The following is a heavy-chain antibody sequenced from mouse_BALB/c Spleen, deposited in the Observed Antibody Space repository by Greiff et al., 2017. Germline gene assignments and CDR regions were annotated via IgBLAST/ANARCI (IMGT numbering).Heavy chain of an antibody. CDR1: GFTFSSYA. CDR3: AREGFITTFDY. D-gene: IGHD1-2*01. CDR2: ISSGGST. J-gene: IGHJ2*01. Sequence: VQLKESGGGLVKPGGSLKLSCAASGFTFSSYAMSWVRQTPEKRLEWVASISSGGSTYYPDSVKGRFTISRDNARNILYLQMSSLRSEDTAMYYCAREGFITTFDYWGQGTTLTVSS. V-gene: IGHV5-6-5*01.